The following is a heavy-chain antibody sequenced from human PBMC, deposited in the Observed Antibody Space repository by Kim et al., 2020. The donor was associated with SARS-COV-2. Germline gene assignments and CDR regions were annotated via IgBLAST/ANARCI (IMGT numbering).Heavy chain of an antibody. V-gene: IGHV3-74*01. J-gene: IGHJ4*02. D-gene: IGHD6-13*01. CDR3: ARDPKQHRSSWLGGGFDY. Sequence: KGRFTICRDNAKNTLYLQMNSLRAEDTAVYYCARDPKQHRSSWLGGGFDYWGQGTLVTVSS.